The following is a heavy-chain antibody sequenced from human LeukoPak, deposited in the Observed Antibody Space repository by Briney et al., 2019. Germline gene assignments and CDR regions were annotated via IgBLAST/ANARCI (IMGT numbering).Heavy chain of an antibody. CDR3: ARGKRSYYAYFDY. D-gene: IGHD1-26*01. J-gene: IGHJ4*02. CDR1: GYTFTSYY. V-gene: IGHV1-46*01. CDR2: INPSGGST. Sequence: GASVKVSCKASGYTFTSYYMHWVRQAPGQGLEWMGIINPSGGSTSYAQKFQGRVTITADDSTNTAYMELSSLRSEDTAVYYCARGKRSYYAYFDYWGQGTLVTVSS.